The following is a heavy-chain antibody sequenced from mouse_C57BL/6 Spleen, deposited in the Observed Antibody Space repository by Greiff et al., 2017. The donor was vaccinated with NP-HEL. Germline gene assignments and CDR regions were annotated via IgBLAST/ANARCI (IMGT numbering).Heavy chain of an antibody. CDR1: GYTFTDYY. D-gene: IGHD4-1*01. CDR2: IYPGSGNT. CDR3: ARSTVTGTGDY. V-gene: IGHV1-76*01. J-gene: IGHJ2*01. Sequence: SGAELVRPGASVKLSCKASGYTFTDYYINWVKQRPGQGLEWIARIYPGSGNTYYNEKFKGKATLTAEKSSSTAYMQLSSLTSEDSAVYFCARSTVTGTGDYWGQGTTLTVSS.